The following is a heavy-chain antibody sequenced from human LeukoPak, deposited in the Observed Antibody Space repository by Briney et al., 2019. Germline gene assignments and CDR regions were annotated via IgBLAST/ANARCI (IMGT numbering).Heavy chain of an antibody. Sequence: GGSLRLSCAASGFTFSSYAMSWVRQAPGKGLEWVADIRQDGSDEHYVAPVKGRFTISRDSTSLFLQMNSLRAEDTAIYYCAGGQGWHFDLWGRGTLITVSS. D-gene: IGHD2-15*01. J-gene: IGHJ2*01. CDR1: GFTFSSYA. CDR2: IRQDGSDE. CDR3: AGGQGWHFDL. V-gene: IGHV3-7*01.